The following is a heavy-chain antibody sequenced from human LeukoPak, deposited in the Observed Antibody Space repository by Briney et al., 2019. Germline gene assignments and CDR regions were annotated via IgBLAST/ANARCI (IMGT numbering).Heavy chain of an antibody. CDR3: ARGQKYTSGYTVTELGSRYFDY. V-gene: IGHV4-38-2*02. D-gene: IGHD5-18*01. J-gene: IGHJ4*02. Sequence: SETLSLTCTVSGGSISSYYWTWIRKPPGKGLEWIGSFYHSGGTFYNPSLKSRVTISVDTSKNQFSLKLTSVTAADTAVYYCARGQKYTSGYTVTELGSRYFDYWGQGALVTVSS. CDR2: FYHSGGT. CDR1: GGSISSYY.